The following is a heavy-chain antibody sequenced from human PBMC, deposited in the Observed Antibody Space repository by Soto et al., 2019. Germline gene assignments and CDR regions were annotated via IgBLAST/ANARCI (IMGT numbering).Heavy chain of an antibody. CDR1: GFTFSDYY. CDR3: ASGTNGAFFVY. CDR2: ISSRSSTI. D-gene: IGHD2-8*01. Sequence: QVQLVESGGGLVKPGGSLRLSCAASGFTFSDYYMSWIRQAPGKGLEWVSYISSRSSTIFYADSVKGRFTISRDNVKNVLYLQMNSLRAEDTAVYYCASGTNGAFFVYWGQGILVTVSS. J-gene: IGHJ4*02. V-gene: IGHV3-11*01.